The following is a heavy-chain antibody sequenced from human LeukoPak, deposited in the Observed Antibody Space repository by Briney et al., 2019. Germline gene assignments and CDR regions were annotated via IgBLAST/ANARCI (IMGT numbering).Heavy chain of an antibody. Sequence: GGSLRLSCAASGFTFTTYWMNWVRQAPGKGLEWVSSISSSSSYIYYADSVKGRFTISRDNAKNSLYLQMNSLRAEDTAVYYCARDLVVVAATDRWFDPWGQGTLVTVSS. CDR1: GFTFTTYW. CDR2: ISSSSSYI. D-gene: IGHD2-15*01. CDR3: ARDLVVVAATDRWFDP. J-gene: IGHJ5*02. V-gene: IGHV3-21*01.